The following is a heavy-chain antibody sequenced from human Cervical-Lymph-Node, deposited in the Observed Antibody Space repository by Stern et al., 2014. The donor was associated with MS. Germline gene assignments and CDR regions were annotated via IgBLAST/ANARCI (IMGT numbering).Heavy chain of an antibody. CDR2: IYYSGST. J-gene: IGHJ6*02. Sequence: QVQLQESGPGLVKPSETLSLTCTVSGGSISSYSWSWIRQPPGKGLEWIGYIYYSGSTNYNPSLKSRVTMSVDTSKNQFSLKLSSVTAADTAVYYCAAGDGYNPYYYGMDVWGQGTTVTVSS. D-gene: IGHD5-24*01. V-gene: IGHV4-59*01. CDR3: AAGDGYNPYYYGMDV. CDR1: GGSISSYS.